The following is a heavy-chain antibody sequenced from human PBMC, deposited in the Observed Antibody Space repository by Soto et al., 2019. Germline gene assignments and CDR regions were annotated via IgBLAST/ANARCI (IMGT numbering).Heavy chain of an antibody. D-gene: IGHD2-15*01. Sequence: PGGSLRLSCAASGFTFSSYSMNWVRQAPGKGLEWVSSISSSSSYIYYADSVKGRFTISRDDAKNSLYLQMNSLRAEDTAVYYCARDLYCSGGSCYSGPSQLDAFDIWGQGTMVTVSS. J-gene: IGHJ3*02. CDR2: ISSSSSYI. CDR1: GFTFSSYS. V-gene: IGHV3-21*01. CDR3: ARDLYCSGGSCYSGPSQLDAFDI.